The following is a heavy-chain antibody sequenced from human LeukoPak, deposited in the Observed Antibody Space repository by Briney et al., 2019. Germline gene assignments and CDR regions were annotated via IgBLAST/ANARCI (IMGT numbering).Heavy chain of an antibody. D-gene: IGHD3-10*01. CDR1: GFTVSSNY. CDR3: AKVPYGSGSFYYYGMDV. V-gene: IGHV3-53*01. CDR2: IYSGGST. Sequence: GGSLRLSCAASGFTVSSNYMSWVRQAPGKGLEWVSVIYSGGSTYYADSVKGRFTISRDNSKNTLYLQMNSLRAEDTAVYYCAKVPYGSGSFYYYGMDVWGQGTTVTVSS. J-gene: IGHJ6*02.